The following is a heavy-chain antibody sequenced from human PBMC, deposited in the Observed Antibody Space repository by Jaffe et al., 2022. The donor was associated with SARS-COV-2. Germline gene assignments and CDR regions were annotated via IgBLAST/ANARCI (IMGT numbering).Heavy chain of an antibody. D-gene: IGHD2-2*02. Sequence: QLQLQESGPGLVKPSETLSLTCTVSGGSISSSSYYWGWIRQPPGKGLEWIGSIYYSGSTYYNPSLKSRVTISVDTSKNQFSLKLSSVTAADTAVYYCARRIVVVPAAINVRGNWFDPWGQGTLVTVSS. V-gene: IGHV4-39*01. J-gene: IGHJ5*02. CDR1: GGSISSSSYY. CDR3: ARRIVVVPAAINVRGNWFDP. CDR2: IYYSGST.